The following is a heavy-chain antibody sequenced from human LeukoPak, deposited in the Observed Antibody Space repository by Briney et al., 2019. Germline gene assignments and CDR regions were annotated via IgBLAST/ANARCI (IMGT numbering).Heavy chain of an antibody. CDR3: ARSPPGLWFGELFSY. CDR1: GFTFSSYA. CDR2: ISYDGRNK. J-gene: IGHJ4*02. D-gene: IGHD3-10*01. Sequence: GRSLRLSCAASGFTFSSYAMHWVRQAPGKGLEGVAVISYDGRNKYYADSVKGRFTISRDNSKNTLYLQMNSLRDEDTAVYYCARSPPGLWFGELFSYWGQGTLVTVSS. V-gene: IGHV3-30*04.